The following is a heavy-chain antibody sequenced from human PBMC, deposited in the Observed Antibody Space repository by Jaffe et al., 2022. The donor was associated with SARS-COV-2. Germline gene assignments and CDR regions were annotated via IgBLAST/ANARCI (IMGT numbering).Heavy chain of an antibody. CDR3: ARRAHDYGDDSAIDY. Sequence: EVHLLESGGGLVQPGGSLRLSCVVSGFTLSRNYAMSWVRQAPGKGLEWVSAISAGGGGTNYADSVKGRFTISRDTSRNTLFLQMNSLRVEDTAVYYCARRAHDYGDDSAIDYWGQGTLVTVSA. D-gene: IGHD4-17*01. V-gene: IGHV3-23*01. CDR2: ISAGGGGT. CDR1: GFTLSRNYA. J-gene: IGHJ4*02.